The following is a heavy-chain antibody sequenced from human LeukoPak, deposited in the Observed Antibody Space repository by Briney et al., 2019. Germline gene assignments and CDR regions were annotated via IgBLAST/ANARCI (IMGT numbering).Heavy chain of an antibody. J-gene: IGHJ6*03. CDR3: ARETYYGSGSSHYYYMDV. D-gene: IGHD3-10*01. CDR2: ISSSSSYI. V-gene: IGHV3-21*01. Sequence: GGSLRLSCAASGFTFSSYSMNWVRQAPGKGLEWVSSISSSSSYIYYADSVKGRFTISRDNAKNSLYLQMNSLGAEDTAVYYCARETYYGSGSSHYYYMDVWGKGTTVTVSS. CDR1: GFTFSSYS.